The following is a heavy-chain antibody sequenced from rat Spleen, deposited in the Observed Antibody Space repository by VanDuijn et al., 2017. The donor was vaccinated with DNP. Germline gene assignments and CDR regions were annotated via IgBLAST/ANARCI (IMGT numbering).Heavy chain of an antibody. J-gene: IGHJ4*01. CDR2: ISTSGGST. CDR3: ARHILRIIKGAMDA. Sequence: EVQLVESGGGLVQPGRSLKLSCAVSGFIFSNYGMHWIRQVPTQGLEWVASISTSGGSTYYRDSVKGRFTVSRDNAKSTLYLQMDSLRSEDTSTYYCARHILRIIKGAMDAWGQGTSVTVSS. V-gene: IGHV5-19*01. D-gene: IGHD1-6*01. CDR1: GFIFSNYG.